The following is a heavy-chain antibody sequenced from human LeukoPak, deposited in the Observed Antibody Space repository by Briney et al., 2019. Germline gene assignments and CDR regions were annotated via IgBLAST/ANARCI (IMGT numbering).Heavy chain of an antibody. J-gene: IGHJ5*02. CDR1: GFTFSSYG. CDR3: ARSDGGSENH. D-gene: IGHD1-26*01. V-gene: IGHV3-21*06. Sequence: GGSLRLSCATSGFTFSSYGMNWVRQAPGKGLEWVSSISSTGSYIFYADSVKGRFTISRDDAKNSVYLQMNSLRDEDTAVYYCARSDGGSENHWGQGILVTVSS. CDR2: ISSTGSYI.